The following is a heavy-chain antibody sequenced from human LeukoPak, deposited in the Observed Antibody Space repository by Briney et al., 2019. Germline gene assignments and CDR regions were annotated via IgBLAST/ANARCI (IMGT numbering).Heavy chain of an antibody. CDR3: AREYGVAAAFGAFDI. CDR1: GFTFSSYG. CDR2: ISYDGSNK. D-gene: IGHD6-13*01. V-gene: IGHV3-30*03. Sequence: GGSLRLSCAASGFTFSSYGMHWVRQAPGKGLEWVAVISYDGSNKYYADSVKGRFTISRDNSKNTLYLQMNSLRSEDMAVYYCAREYGVAAAFGAFDIWGQGTMVTVSS. J-gene: IGHJ3*02.